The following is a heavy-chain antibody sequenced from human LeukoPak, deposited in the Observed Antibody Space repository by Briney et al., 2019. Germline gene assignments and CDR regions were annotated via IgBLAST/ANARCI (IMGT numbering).Heavy chain of an antibody. V-gene: IGHV1-69*13. D-gene: IGHD7-27*01. CDR3: ARPTLTGDQLDY. Sequence: SVKVSCKASGGTFSSYAISWVRQAPGQGLEWMGGIIPIFGTANYAQKFQGRVTITADESPSTAYMELSSLRSEDTAVYYCARPTLTGDQLDYWGQGTLVTVSS. CDR1: GGTFSSYA. J-gene: IGHJ4*02. CDR2: IIPIFGTA.